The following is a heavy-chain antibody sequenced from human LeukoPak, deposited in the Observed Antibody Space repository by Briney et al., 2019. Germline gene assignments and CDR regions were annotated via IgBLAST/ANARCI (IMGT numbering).Heavy chain of an antibody. J-gene: IGHJ4*02. V-gene: IGHV4-59*01. Sequence: PSETLSLTCTVSGGSISSYYWSWIRQPPGKGREWIGYIYYSGSTNYNPSLKSRVTISVDTSKNQFSLKLSSVTAADTAVYYCARGQRRYFDWLLPNFDYWGQGTLVTVSS. CDR2: IYYSGST. CDR3: ARGQRRYFDWLLPNFDY. CDR1: GGSISSYY. D-gene: IGHD3-9*01.